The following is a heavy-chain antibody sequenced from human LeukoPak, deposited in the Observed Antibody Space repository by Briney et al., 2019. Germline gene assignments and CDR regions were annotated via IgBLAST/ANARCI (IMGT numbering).Heavy chain of an antibody. V-gene: IGHV3-7*01. CDR1: GFTFSSYW. Sequence: PGGSLRLSCAASGFTFSSYWMSWVRQAPGKGLEWVGNINPDGSETYYVDSVKGRFIISRDNAKNSLYLQMNSLKTEDTAVYYCFGIFWGQGTLVTVSS. CDR3: FGIF. J-gene: IGHJ4*02. CDR2: INPDGSET. D-gene: IGHD1-14*01.